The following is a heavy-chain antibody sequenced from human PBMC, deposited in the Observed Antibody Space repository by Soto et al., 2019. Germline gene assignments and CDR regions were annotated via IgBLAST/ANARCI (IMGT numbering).Heavy chain of an antibody. CDR1: GGSISSYY. J-gene: IGHJ4*02. CDR3: VRYTSGWLDN. CDR2: VYYSGST. D-gene: IGHD6-19*01. Sequence: QVQLQESGPGLVKPSGTLSLTCTVSGGSISSYYWTWIRQPPGKGLEWIGYVYYSGSTNYNPSLKSRVTISLDTSKHQFSLRLSSVTAADTAVYYCVRYTSGWLDNWGQGTLVTVSS. V-gene: IGHV4-59*01.